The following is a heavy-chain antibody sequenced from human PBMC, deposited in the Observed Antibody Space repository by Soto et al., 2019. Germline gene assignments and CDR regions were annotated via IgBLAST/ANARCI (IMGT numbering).Heavy chain of an antibody. J-gene: IGHJ4*02. CDR3: VTRSRGLQSSPPRLDS. D-gene: IGHD4-4*01. V-gene: IGHV3-23*01. CDR2: ISGSWSTT. CDR1: GLTFSGYG. Sequence: EVQLLESRGGLVQPGGSLTLSGAASGLTFSGYGLIWVGRAPGPGLQWVSAISGSWSTTYYADSVKARFTIPRDDSKTILFLQMSSLKAEDTAVYYCVTRSRGLQSSPPRLDSWGQGTLVTVSS.